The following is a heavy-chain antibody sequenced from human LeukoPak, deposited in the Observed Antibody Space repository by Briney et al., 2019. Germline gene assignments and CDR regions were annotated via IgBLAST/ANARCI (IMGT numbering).Heavy chain of an antibody. V-gene: IGHV3-21*01. CDR3: AREHSGYDFPGRDYYYMDV. Sequence: GGSLRLSCAASGFTFSIYSMNWVRQAPGKGLEWVSSISSTSRSYIYYADSVKGRFTISRDNAKNSLYLQMNSLRAEDTAVYYCAREHSGYDFPGRDYYYMDVWGKGTTVTVSS. CDR1: GFTFSIYS. D-gene: IGHD5-12*01. CDR2: ISSTSRSYI. J-gene: IGHJ6*03.